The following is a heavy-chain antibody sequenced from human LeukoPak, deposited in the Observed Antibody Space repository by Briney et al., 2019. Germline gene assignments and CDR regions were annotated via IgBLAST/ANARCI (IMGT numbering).Heavy chain of an antibody. CDR1: GYSISSGYY. CDR2: IYHSGST. V-gene: IGHV4-38-2*01. D-gene: IGHD3-3*01. J-gene: IGHJ4*02. CDR3: ARVPSGYYVDY. Sequence: PSETLSLTCAVSGYSISSGYYWGWIRQPPGKGLEWIGSIYHSGSTYYNPSLKSRVTISVDTSKNQFSLKLSSVTAADTAVYYCARVPSGYYVDYWGRGTLVTVSS.